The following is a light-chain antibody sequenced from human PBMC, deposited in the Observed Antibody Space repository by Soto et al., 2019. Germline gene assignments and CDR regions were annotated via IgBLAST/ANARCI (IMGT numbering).Light chain of an antibody. CDR2: KAS. Sequence: DIQMTQSPSTLSASVGDRVTITCRASQSVSNWLAWYQQKPGKAPKLLIYKASYLESGVPSRFSGTGSETEFTLTISSLQPDDFATYYCQQYNSYLGTFGQGTKVEI. CDR1: QSVSNW. CDR3: QQYNSYLGT. V-gene: IGKV1-5*03. J-gene: IGKJ1*01.